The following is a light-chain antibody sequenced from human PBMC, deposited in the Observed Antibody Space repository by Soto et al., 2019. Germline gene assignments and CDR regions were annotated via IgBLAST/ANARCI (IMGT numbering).Light chain of an antibody. CDR3: QQYNDWPPWT. J-gene: IGKJ1*01. V-gene: IGKV3-15*01. Sequence: EILMTQSPATLSVSPGDTATLSCRASQSVSNNLAWYQQRPGQAPRLLIYGASTRATGIPARFSGSGSGTEFTLTISSLQSEDFAVYYCQQYNDWPPWTFGQGTKVDIK. CDR2: GAS. CDR1: QSVSNN.